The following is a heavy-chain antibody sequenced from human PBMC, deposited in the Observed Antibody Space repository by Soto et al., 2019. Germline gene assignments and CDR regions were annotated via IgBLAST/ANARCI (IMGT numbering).Heavy chain of an antibody. CDR2: INPNSGGT. CDR3: AGEDTAMVYGMDV. D-gene: IGHD5-18*01. Sequence: QVQLVQSGAEVKKPGASVKVSCKASGYTFTGYYMHWVRQAPGQGVEWMGGINPNSGGTNYAQRFQGWVTMTRDTSSSTAYMELSRLRSDDTAVYYCAGEDTAMVYGMDVWGQGTTVTVSS. CDR1: GYTFTGYY. V-gene: IGHV1-2*04. J-gene: IGHJ6*02.